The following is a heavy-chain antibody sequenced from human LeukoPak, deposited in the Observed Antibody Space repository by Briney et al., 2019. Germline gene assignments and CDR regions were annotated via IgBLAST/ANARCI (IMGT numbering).Heavy chain of an antibody. CDR3: ARLRYVDWFPENWYFDL. CDR2: IYHSGST. V-gene: IGHV4-30-2*01. D-gene: IGHD3-9*01. Sequence: SETLSLTCAVSGGSISSGGYSWSWIRQPPGKGLEWIGYIYHSGSTYYNPSLKSRVTISVDRSKNQFSLKLSSVTAADTAVYYCARLRYVDWFPENWYFDLWGRGTLVTVSS. J-gene: IGHJ2*01. CDR1: GGSISSGGYS.